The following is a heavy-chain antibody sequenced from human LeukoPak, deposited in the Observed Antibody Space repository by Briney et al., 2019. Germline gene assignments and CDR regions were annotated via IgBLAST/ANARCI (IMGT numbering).Heavy chain of an antibody. V-gene: IGHV4-59*01. CDR1: GGSISSYY. CDR2: IYYSGST. Sequence: SETLSLTCTVSGGSISSYYWSWIRQPPGKGLEWIGYIYYSGSTNYNPSLKSRVTISVDTSKNQFSLKLSSVTAADTAVYYCARDLSSGAMAFDYWGQGTLVTVSS. D-gene: IGHD1-26*01. CDR3: ARDLSSGAMAFDY. J-gene: IGHJ4*02.